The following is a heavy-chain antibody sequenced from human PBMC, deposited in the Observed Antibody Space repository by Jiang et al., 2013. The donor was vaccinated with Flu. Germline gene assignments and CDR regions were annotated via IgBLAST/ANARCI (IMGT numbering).Heavy chain of an antibody. V-gene: IGHV3-74*01. CDR3: GRASRYFGSGAQIDF. Sequence: WVSRINYDGSGTSYADSVKGRFTISRDSARNTLYLQMNSLRAEDTAVYYCGRASRYFGSGAQIDFWGQGTLLTVSS. J-gene: IGHJ4*02. CDR2: INYDGSGT. D-gene: IGHD3-10*01.